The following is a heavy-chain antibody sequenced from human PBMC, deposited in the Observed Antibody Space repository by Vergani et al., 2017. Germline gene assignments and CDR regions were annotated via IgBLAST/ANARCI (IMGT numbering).Heavy chain of an antibody. D-gene: IGHD1-26*01. J-gene: IGHJ4*02. CDR2: IRSDGGSE. Sequence: QVHLVESGGGVVQPGGSLRLSCAASGFIFNYYGINWVGQAPGKGLEWVSFIRSDGGSEMYADSVRGRFTISRDNSKNTVSLEMLSLRTEDTAVYYCAKGHSGQIGSPHDYYFDYWGQGTLVTVSS. CDR1: GFIFNYYG. CDR3: AKGHSGQIGSPHDYYFDY. V-gene: IGHV3-30*02.